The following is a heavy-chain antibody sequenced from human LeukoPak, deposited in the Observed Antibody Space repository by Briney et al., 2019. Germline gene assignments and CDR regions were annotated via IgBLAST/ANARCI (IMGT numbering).Heavy chain of an antibody. CDR2: LSWNSGSI. D-gene: IGHD6-19*01. Sequence: GRSLRLSCAASGFTFDDYAMPWVRQAPGKGLEWVSGLSWNSGSIGYADSVKGRFTISRDNAKNSLYLQMNSLRAEDTALYYCAKGEAVADPFDYWGQGTLVTVSS. CDR1: GFTFDDYA. CDR3: AKGEAVADPFDY. V-gene: IGHV3-9*01. J-gene: IGHJ4*02.